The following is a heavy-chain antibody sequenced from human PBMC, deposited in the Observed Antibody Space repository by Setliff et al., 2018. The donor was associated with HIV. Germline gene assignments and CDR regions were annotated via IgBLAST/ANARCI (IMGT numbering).Heavy chain of an antibody. CDR1: EYTFANYY. J-gene: IGHJ6*03. Sequence: ASVKVSCKTSEYTFANYYMHWVRQAPGQGLEWMGIINPSGGSTSYAQKFQGRVTMTRDTSTSTVYMELSSLRSEDTAVYYCARDNRRITMIVARYYYMDVWGKGTTVTVS. CDR3: ARDNRRITMIVARYYYMDV. CDR2: INPSGGST. D-gene: IGHD3-22*01. V-gene: IGHV1-46*01.